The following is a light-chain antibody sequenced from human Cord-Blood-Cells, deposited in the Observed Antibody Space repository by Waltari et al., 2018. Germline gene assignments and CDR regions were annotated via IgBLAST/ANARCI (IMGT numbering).Light chain of an antibody. V-gene: IGLV2-14*01. CDR1: SSDVGGYNY. CDR3: SSYTSSSTLYV. CDR2: DVS. J-gene: IGLJ1*01. Sequence: QSDLTQPASVSGSPGQSITISCTGTSSDVGGYNYVSWYHQHPGKAPKLMIYDVSNRPSGVSNRFAGSKSGNTASLTISGLQAEDEADYYCSSYTSSSTLYVFGTGTKVTVL.